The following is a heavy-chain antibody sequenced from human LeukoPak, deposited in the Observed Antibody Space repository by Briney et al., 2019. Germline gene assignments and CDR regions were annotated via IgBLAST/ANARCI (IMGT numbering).Heavy chain of an antibody. J-gene: IGHJ4*02. V-gene: IGHV1-24*01. CDR2: FDPEDGET. D-gene: IGHD3-10*01. CDR3: ATDLFPYYYGSGSYYNGDY. CDR1: GYTLTELS. Sequence: GASVKVSCKVSGYTLTELSMHWVGQAPGKGLEWMGGFDPEDGETIYAQKFQGRVTMTEDTSTDTAYMELSSLRSEDTAVYYCATDLFPYYYGSGSYYNGDYWGQGTLVTVSS.